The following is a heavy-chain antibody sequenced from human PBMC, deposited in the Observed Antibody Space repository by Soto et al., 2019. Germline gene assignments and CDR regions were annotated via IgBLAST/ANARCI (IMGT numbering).Heavy chain of an antibody. CDR1: GGTFSSYA. CDR2: IIPIFGTA. Sequence: SVKVSCKASGGTFSSYAISWVRQAPGQGLEWMGGIIPIFGTANYAQKFQGRVTITADESTSTAYMELSSLRSEDTAVYYCARDSYYYGSGSSYYFDYWGQGTLVTVSS. CDR3: ARDSYYYGSGSSYYFDY. V-gene: IGHV1-69*13. J-gene: IGHJ4*02. D-gene: IGHD3-10*01.